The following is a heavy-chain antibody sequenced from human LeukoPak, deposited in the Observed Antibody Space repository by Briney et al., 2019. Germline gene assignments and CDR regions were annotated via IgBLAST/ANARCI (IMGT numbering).Heavy chain of an antibody. D-gene: IGHD6-13*01. V-gene: IGHV4-34*01. J-gene: IGHJ4*02. CDR2: INHSGST. CDR3: PRRRIAAGHPDDY. CDR1: GGSFSGYY. Sequence: SETLSLTCADYGGSFSGYYWSWIRQPPGKGLEWIGEINHSGSTNYNPSLKSRVTISVDTSKNQFSLKLSSVTAADTAVYYCPRRRIAAGHPDDYWGQGTLVTVSS.